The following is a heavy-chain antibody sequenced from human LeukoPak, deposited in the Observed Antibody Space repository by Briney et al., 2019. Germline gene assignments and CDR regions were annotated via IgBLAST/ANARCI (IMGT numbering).Heavy chain of an antibody. V-gene: IGHV3-33*01. D-gene: IGHD6-6*01. CDR1: GFTFSSYG. CDR2: IWYDGSNK. J-gene: IGHJ6*02. CDR3: ARDQGSSSGYYYYYGMDV. Sequence: PGGSLRLSCAASGFTFSSYGMHWVRQAPGKGLEWVAVIWYDGSNKYYADSVKGRFTISRDNSKNTLYLQMNSLRAEDTAVYYCARDQGSSSGYYYYYGMDVWGQGTTVTVSS.